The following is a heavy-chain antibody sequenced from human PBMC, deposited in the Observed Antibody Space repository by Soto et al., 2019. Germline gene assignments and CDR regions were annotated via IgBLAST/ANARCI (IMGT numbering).Heavy chain of an antibody. CDR2: ISAYNGNT. CDR1: GYTFTSYG. J-gene: IGHJ4*02. D-gene: IGHD6-19*01. Sequence: GASVKVSCKASGYTFTSYGISWVRQAPGQGLEWMGWISAYNGNTNYAQKLQGRVTMTTDTSTSTAYMELRSLRSDDTAVYYCARDPTPGIAVAGPPRFEYWGQGTLVTVSS. CDR3: ARDPTPGIAVAGPPRFEY. V-gene: IGHV1-18*01.